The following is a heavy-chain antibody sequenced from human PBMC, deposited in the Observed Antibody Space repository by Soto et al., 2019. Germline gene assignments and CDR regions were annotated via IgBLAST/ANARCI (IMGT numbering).Heavy chain of an antibody. D-gene: IGHD2-2*01. CDR1: GCYFNNYG. J-gene: IGHJ4*02. CDR2: VSKSGYT. CDR3: AREDSIIIPPVSDS. Sequence: XGSLKLSCSVSGCYFNNYGINWVRQPPGKGLEWVSSVSKSGYTYYSDSVKGRFTISRDNAKNSVSLQMNSLRAEDTAVYYCAREDSIIIPPVSDSSGQGTLVTVSS. V-gene: IGHV3-21*01.